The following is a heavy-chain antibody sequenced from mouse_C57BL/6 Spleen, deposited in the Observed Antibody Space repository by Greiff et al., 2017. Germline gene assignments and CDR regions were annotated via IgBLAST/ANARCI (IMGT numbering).Heavy chain of an antibody. J-gene: IGHJ2*02. CDR3: ARTPSVCYGSSYGY. Sequence: QVQLQQPGAELVKPGASVKMSCKASGYTFPSYWITWVTQRPGQGLEWIGDLYPGSGSTHYNEKFKSKATLTVDTSSSTSYLLLRSLTSEDSAVYYCARTPSVCYGSSYGYGGQGTSLTVAS. CDR1: GYTFPSYW. CDR2: LYPGSGST. D-gene: IGHD1-1*01. V-gene: IGHV1-55*01.